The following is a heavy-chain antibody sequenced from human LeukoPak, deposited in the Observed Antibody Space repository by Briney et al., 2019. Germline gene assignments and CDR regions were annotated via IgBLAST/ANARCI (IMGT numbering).Heavy chain of an antibody. J-gene: IGHJ4*02. D-gene: IGHD4-17*01. V-gene: IGHV3-23*01. Sequence: GGSLRLSCAASGFTFSSYAMTWVRQAPGEGLEWVSAISPSGGDTYYADSVMGRFTISRDNSMNTLYLQMNSLRTEDTGVYYCASAAATLTNLRLVDYWGQGTLVTVSS. CDR3: ASAAATLTNLRLVDY. CDR2: ISPSGGDT. CDR1: GFTFSSYA.